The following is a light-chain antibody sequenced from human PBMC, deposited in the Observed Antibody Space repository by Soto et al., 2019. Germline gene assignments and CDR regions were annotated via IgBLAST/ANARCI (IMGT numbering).Light chain of an antibody. Sequence: DIQLTQTPSTLSASVGDEVTITCRASQTISRWLAWYQQKPGRAPKLLIYDASTLESGVPSGFSGSGSETEFTLTISRLQPDDFATYFCHSRAFGQGTRLEIK. J-gene: IGKJ5*01. CDR1: QTISRW. CDR2: DAS. CDR3: HSRA. V-gene: IGKV1-5*01.